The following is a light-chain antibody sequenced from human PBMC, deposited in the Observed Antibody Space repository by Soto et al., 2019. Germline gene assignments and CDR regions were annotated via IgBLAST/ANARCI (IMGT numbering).Light chain of an antibody. CDR2: DVS. Sequence: QSVLTQPASVSGSPGQSLTISCTGTSSDVGGYNYVSWYLQHPGKAPKLIIYDVSNRPSGVSNRFSGSKSGNTASLTISGLQAEDEADYYCSSYTSSSTLWVFGTGTKLTVL. CDR1: SSDVGGYNY. V-gene: IGLV2-14*03. J-gene: IGLJ1*01. CDR3: SSYTSSSTLWV.